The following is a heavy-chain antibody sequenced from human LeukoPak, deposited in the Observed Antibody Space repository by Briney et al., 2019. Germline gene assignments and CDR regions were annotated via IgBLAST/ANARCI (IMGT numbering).Heavy chain of an antibody. V-gene: IGHV4-38-2*01. CDR1: GHSTTRGYY. CDR2: FFQREKS. D-gene: IGHD3-10*02. J-gene: IGHJ4*02. Sequence: KASETLSLTCGLSGHSTTRGYYWAWFRQSPGKGPEWIATFFQREKSFYTASLESRVITSLDTSKSQFSLNLTSVTAADTAVYYCARVLPVPYLLDSWGQGTHVTVSS. CDR3: ARVLPVPYLLDS.